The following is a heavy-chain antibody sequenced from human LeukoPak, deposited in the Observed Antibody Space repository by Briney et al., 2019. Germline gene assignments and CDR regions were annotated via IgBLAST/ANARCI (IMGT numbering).Heavy chain of an antibody. V-gene: IGHV4-34*01. D-gene: IGHD3-22*01. CDR3: ARSGRDGSGYYLRYFDY. CDR2: INHGGST. J-gene: IGHJ4*02. Sequence: SETLSLTCAVYGGSFSGYYWTWIRQSPGKGLEWLGEINHGGSTKYNPSLKSRITISVDTSRNQFSLNLRSVTAADTAVYYCARSGRDGSGYYLRYFDYWGQGSLVIVSS. CDR1: GGSFSGYY.